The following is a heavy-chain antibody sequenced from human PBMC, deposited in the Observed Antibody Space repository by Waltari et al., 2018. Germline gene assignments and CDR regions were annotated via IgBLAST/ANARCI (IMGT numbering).Heavy chain of an antibody. J-gene: IGHJ4*02. D-gene: IGHD2-15*01. V-gene: IGHV3-7*01. CDR1: GFSFKYYW. CDR2: RKQDGREG. Sequence: EVRLVESGGGLVQPGGSLRLSCVASGFSFKYYWMTWVRQAPGKGLEVVANRKQDGREGYSLDSVKGRFTISRDNTNNSLYLQMNSLRAEDTALYYCARSGFCTGDSCFSAFYYFDYWGPGILVTVSS. CDR3: ARSGFCTGDSCFSAFYYFDY.